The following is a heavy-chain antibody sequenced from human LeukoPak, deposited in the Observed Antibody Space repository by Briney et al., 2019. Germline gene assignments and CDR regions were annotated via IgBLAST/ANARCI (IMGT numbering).Heavy chain of an antibody. CDR2: IYYSGST. Sequence: SETLSLTCTVAEGSISSCYWHWIRQPPGRGLEWIGYIYYSGSTSYNPSLKSRVTISVDTSKSLFSLRLNSVTAADTAVYYCARDGRATGAFDIWGQGTMVTVSS. CDR3: ARDGRATGAFDI. D-gene: IGHD1-1*01. CDR1: EGSISSCY. J-gene: IGHJ3*02. V-gene: IGHV4-59*01.